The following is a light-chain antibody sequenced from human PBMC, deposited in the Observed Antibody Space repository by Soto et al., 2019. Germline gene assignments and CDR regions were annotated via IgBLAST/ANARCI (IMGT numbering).Light chain of an antibody. J-gene: IGLJ1*01. V-gene: IGLV1-51*01. CDR2: DDN. Sequence: QSVLTQPPSVSAAPGQRVTISCSGTSSNIASNYVSWYQQFPGTAPRLLIYDDNKRPSGIPDRFSATKSGTSATLGITGLQSGDEADYYFGTWDSSLSGGVFGTGTKLTVL. CDR1: SSNIASNY. CDR3: GTWDSSLSGGV.